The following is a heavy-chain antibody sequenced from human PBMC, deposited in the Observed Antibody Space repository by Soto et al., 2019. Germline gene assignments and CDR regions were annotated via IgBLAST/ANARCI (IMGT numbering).Heavy chain of an antibody. D-gene: IGHD2-21*02. J-gene: IGHJ4*02. CDR1: GGSISRGDFY. CDR2: IYYSGST. V-gene: IGHV4-30-4*08. CDR3: AMAAGFSDRFDY. Sequence: TLSLTWTVSGGSISRGDFYWGWMRQPPGKGLELIGNIYYSGSTYYNPSLRSRAMMSVDTSQNQWSLKLSSLTAADTAVYCGAMAAGFSDRFDYWGQGALVTVSS.